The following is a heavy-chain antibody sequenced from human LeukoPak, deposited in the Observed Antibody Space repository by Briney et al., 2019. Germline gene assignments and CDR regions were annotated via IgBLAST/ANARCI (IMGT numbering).Heavy chain of an antibody. J-gene: IGHJ5*02. D-gene: IGHD3-3*01. CDR2: IYYSGST. CDR1: GGSISSGSYY. CDR3: ARSTIFGVVIDSNWFDP. Sequence: SQTLSLTCTVSGGSISSGSYYWSWIRQPPGKGLEWIGYIYYSGSTYYNPSLKSRVTISVDTSKNQFSLKLSSVTAADTAVYYCARSTIFGVVIDSNWFDPWGQGTLVTV. V-gene: IGHV4-30-4*08.